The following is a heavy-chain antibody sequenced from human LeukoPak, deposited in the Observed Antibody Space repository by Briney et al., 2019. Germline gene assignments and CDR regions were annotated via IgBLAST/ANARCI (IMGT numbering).Heavy chain of an antibody. V-gene: IGHV4-59*11. CDR2: VYYSGTT. CDR3: ARDYYDSRGEAFDI. J-gene: IGHJ3*02. CDR1: GGSIGSHY. D-gene: IGHD3-22*01. Sequence: SETLSLTCTVSGGSIGSHYWSWIRQPPGKGLEWIGYVYYSGTTNYNPSLKCRVTISVDTSKNQFSLKLSSVTAADTAVYYCARDYYDSRGEAFDIWGLGTMVTVSS.